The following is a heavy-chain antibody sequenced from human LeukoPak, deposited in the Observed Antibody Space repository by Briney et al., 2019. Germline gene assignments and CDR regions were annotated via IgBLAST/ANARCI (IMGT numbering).Heavy chain of an antibody. J-gene: IGHJ6*03. CDR1: GGSFSGHY. V-gene: IGHV4-34*01. D-gene: IGHD3-3*01. CDR3: ARWGYDFWSGYYRYYYYYMDV. Sequence: SEILSLTCAVYGGSFSGHYWTWIRQPPGKGLEWIGEINHSGSTNYNPSLKSRVTISVDTSKNQFSLKLSSVTAADTAVYYCARWGYDFWSGYYRYYYYYMDVWGKGTTVTVSS. CDR2: INHSGST.